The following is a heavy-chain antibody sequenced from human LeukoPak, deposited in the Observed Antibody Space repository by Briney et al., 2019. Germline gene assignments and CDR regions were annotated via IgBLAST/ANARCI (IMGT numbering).Heavy chain of an antibody. Sequence: PSETLSLTCTVSGGSISSGDYYWSWIRQPPGKGLEWIGYIYYSGSTYYNPSLKSRVTISVDTSKNQFSLKLSSVTAADTAVYYCAREAGQYYYDSSGYVFDYWGQGTLVTVSS. D-gene: IGHD3-22*01. J-gene: IGHJ4*02. CDR1: GGSISSGDYY. V-gene: IGHV4-30-4*01. CDR2: IYYSGST. CDR3: AREAGQYYYDSSGYVFDY.